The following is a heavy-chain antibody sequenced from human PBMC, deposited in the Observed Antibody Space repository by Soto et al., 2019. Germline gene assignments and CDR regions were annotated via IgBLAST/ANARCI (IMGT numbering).Heavy chain of an antibody. CDR2: ISSISSTI. V-gene: IGHV3-48*01. CDR1: GFTFSSYS. D-gene: IGHD3-3*01. J-gene: IGHJ4*02. CDR3: ARFPPFGVVPGFDY. Sequence: EMQLVESGGGLVQPGGSLRLSCAASGFTFSSYSMNWVRQAPGKGLEWVSYISSISSTIYYADSVKGRFTISRDNAKNSLYLQMNSLRAEDTAVYYCARFPPFGVVPGFDYWGQGTLVTVSS.